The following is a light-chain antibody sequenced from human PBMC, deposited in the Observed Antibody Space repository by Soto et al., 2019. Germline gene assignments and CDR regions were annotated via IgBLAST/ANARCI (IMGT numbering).Light chain of an antibody. CDR3: QQYNHWPLT. V-gene: IGKV3D-15*01. J-gene: IGKJ4*01. Sequence: EIVMTQSPATLSVSPGERATLSCRASQSVSSKLARYQQKPGQAPRLLIYDASTRATGIPARFSGSGSGTEFTLTISSLQSEDFVVYYCQQYNHWPLTFGGGTKVEIK. CDR2: DAS. CDR1: QSVSSK.